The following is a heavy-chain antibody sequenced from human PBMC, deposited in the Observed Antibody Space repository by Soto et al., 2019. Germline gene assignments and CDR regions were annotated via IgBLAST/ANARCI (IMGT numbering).Heavy chain of an antibody. Sequence: GESLKISCKASGYIFTNYWISWVRQMPGKGLEWMGRIDARDSDTDISPSFQGRVSISTDKSISTAYLQWSYLKASDTAIYYCAGPRLTRDGVNYTLLDYWGQGTQVTVSS. CDR3: AGPRLTRDGVNYTLLDY. V-gene: IGHV5-10-1*01. D-gene: IGHD2-2*01. J-gene: IGHJ4*02. CDR1: GYIFTNYW. CDR2: IDARDSDT.